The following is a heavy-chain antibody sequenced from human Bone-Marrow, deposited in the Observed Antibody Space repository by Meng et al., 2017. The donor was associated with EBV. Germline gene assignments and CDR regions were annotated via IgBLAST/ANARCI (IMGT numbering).Heavy chain of an antibody. CDR3: ARTRDGL. D-gene: IGHD5-24*01. V-gene: IGHV3-53*01. CDR1: GFTVSSNY. J-gene: IGHJ4*02. CDR2: IYTGGDA. Sequence: IQLVESWGGVVQPGRSLRLSWAASGFTVSSNYMSWVRQAPGKGLEWISVIYTGGDAYYADSVKGRFTFSRDNSKNTLYLQMDSLRAEDTAVYYCARTRDGLWGQGTLVTVSS.